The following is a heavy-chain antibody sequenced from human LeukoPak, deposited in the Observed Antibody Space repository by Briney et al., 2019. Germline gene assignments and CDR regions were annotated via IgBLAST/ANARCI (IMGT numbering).Heavy chain of an antibody. D-gene: IGHD6-13*01. CDR2: IKQDGSEK. CDR1: GFTFSSYW. J-gene: IGHJ4*02. V-gene: IGHV3-7*01. CDR3: ARTRYGYSSSCPDY. Sequence: GGSLRLSCAASGFTFSSYWMSWVRQAPGKGLEWVANIKQDGSEKYYVDSVKGRFTISRDNAKNSLYLQMNSLRAEDTAVYYCARTRYGYSSSCPDYWGQGTLVTVSS.